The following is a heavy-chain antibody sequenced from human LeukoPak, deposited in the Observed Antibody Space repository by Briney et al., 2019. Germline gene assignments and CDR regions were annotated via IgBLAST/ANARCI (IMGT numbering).Heavy chain of an antibody. D-gene: IGHD5-18*01. V-gene: IGHV4-59*01. J-gene: IGHJ4*02. CDR2: IYCSGST. CDR1: GGSISSYY. Sequence: SEALSLTCTVSGGSISSYYWSWIRQPPGKGLEWIGYIYCSGSTNYNPSLKSRVTISVDTSKNQFSLKLSSVTAADTAVYYCANRARGTAMGFDYWGQGTLVTVSS. CDR3: ANRARGTAMGFDY.